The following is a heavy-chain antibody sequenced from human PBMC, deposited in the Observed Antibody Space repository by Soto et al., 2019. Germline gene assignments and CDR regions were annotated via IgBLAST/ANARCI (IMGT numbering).Heavy chain of an antibody. D-gene: IGHD3-3*01. Sequence: WATLSLTCAVYGGSFSGYYWSWIRQPPGKGLEWIGEINHSGSTNYNPSLKSRVTISVDTSKNQFSLKLSSVTAADTAVYYCARGPYDFWRGPHNWFDPWGQGNLVTVSS. J-gene: IGHJ5*02. CDR2: INHSGST. CDR1: GGSFSGYY. CDR3: ARGPYDFWRGPHNWFDP. V-gene: IGHV4-34*01.